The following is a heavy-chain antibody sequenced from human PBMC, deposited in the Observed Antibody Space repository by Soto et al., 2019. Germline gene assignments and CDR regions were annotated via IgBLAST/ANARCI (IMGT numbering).Heavy chain of an antibody. J-gene: IGHJ5*02. CDR1: GFTFGSYA. CDR3: ARDGIAVAGTSSWFDP. D-gene: IGHD6-19*01. Sequence: GGSLRLSCAASGFTFGSYAMHWVRQAPGKGLEWVAVISYDGSNKYYADSVKGRFTISRDNSKNTLYLQMNSLRAEDTAVYYCARDGIAVAGTSSWFDPWGQGTLVTVSS. V-gene: IGHV3-30-3*01. CDR2: ISYDGSNK.